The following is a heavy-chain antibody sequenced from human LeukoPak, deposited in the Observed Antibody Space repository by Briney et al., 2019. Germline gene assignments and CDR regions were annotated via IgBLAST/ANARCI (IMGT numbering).Heavy chain of an antibody. J-gene: IGHJ4*02. Sequence: GGSLRLSCAASGFTFSDYTMSRVRQAPGKGLEWVSVIYSGGSTYYADSVKGRFTISRHNSKNTLYLQMNSLRAEDTAVYYCARDAPGYSGSYDFGGQGTLVTVSS. CDR3: ARDAPGYSGSYDF. V-gene: IGHV3-53*04. D-gene: IGHD1-26*01. CDR2: IYSGGST. CDR1: GFTFSDYT.